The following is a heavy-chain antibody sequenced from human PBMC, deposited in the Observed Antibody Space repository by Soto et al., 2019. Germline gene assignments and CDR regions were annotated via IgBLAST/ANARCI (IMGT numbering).Heavy chain of an antibody. CDR3: ARREYSGYDLDY. CDR2: IIPILGIA. Sequence: SVKVSCKASGYTITSYGISCVRQAPGQGLEWMGRIIPILGIANYAQKFQGRVTITADKSTSTAYMELSSLRSEDTAVYYCARREYSGYDLDYWGQGTLVTVSS. D-gene: IGHD5-12*01. V-gene: IGHV1-69*04. CDR1: GYTITSYG. J-gene: IGHJ4*02.